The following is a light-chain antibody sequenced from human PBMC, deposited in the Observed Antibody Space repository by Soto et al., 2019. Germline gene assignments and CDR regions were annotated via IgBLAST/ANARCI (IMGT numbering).Light chain of an antibody. V-gene: IGKV3-15*01. CDR2: GAS. J-gene: IGKJ1*01. CDR1: QSVSSN. CDR3: QHSET. Sequence: EIVMTQSPATLSVSPGERATLSCRASQSVSSNLAWYQQKPGQAPRLLIYGASTRATGIPARFSGSGSGTAFTLTISSLQSEYFAVYYCQHSETFGQGTKVEIK.